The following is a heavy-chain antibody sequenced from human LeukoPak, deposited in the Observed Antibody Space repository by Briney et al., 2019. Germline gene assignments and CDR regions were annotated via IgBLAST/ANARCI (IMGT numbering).Heavy chain of an antibody. CDR2: INHSGST. V-gene: IGHV4-34*01. CDR1: GGSFSGYY. Sequence: PSETLSLTCAVYGGSFSGYYWSWIRQPPGKGLEWIGEINHSGSTNYNPSLKSRVTISVDTSKNQFSLKLRSVTAADTAVYYCARDGIHRGFDLWGRGTLVTVSS. D-gene: IGHD1-26*01. CDR3: ARDGIHRGFDL. J-gene: IGHJ2*01.